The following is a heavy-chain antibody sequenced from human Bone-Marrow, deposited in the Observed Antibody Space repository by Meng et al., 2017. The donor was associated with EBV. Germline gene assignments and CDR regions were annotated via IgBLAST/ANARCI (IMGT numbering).Heavy chain of an antibody. D-gene: IGHD6-19*01. V-gene: IGHV1-69*06. CDR2: FLPILGAA. J-gene: IGHJ5*02. CDR3: ARDGIAVPGGSNWFDP. Sequence: QVQPVQPGDEVKKPGSSVKVSCKASGDIFTNLAFTWVRQVPGKGLEWMGGFLPILGAANYAQKFQGRLTITADKSTTTAFMELRSLRVDDTAVYFCARDGIAVPGGSNWFDPWGQGTLVTVSS. CDR1: GDIFTNLA.